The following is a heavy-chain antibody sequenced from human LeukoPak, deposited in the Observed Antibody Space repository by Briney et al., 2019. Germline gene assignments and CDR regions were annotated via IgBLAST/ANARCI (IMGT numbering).Heavy chain of an antibody. J-gene: IGHJ3*02. D-gene: IGHD2-2*01. CDR1: GYTFTTYG. V-gene: IGHV1-18*01. CDR3: ARDHCGTTSCNAFEI. CDR2: LSTYNGKT. Sequence: ASVKVSCKTSGYTFTTYGISWVRQAPGQGLEWMGWLSTYNGKTNYAQKFQGRVIMTTETSASTVYMELNSLTSDDTAVYYCARDHCGTTSCNAFEIWGQGTMVTVSS.